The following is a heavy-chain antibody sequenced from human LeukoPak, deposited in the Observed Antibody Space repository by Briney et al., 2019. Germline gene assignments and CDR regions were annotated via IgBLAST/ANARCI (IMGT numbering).Heavy chain of an antibody. D-gene: IGHD6-13*01. Sequence: ASVKVSCKASGYTFTSYAMHWVRQAPGQRLEWMGWINAGNGNTKYSQKFQGRVTITRDTSASTVYMELSSLRSEDTAVYYCAREPSSSWYGGFDYWGQGTLVTVSS. CDR3: AREPSSSWYGGFDY. V-gene: IGHV1-3*01. CDR1: GYTFTSYA. CDR2: INAGNGNT. J-gene: IGHJ4*02.